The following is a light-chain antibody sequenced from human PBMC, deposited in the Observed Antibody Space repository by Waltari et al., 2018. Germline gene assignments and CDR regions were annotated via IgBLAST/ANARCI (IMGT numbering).Light chain of an antibody. CDR3: QQYDISPLT. CDR1: QTVRTTY. V-gene: IGKV3-20*01. CDR2: GAS. J-gene: IGKJ4*01. Sequence: DIVFTPSPGTLSLSPGQLAPLPCRASQTVRTTYLAWSQQKPGQAPTLLIYGASSRATGIPDRFSGSGSGTDFSLTISSLEPEDFAVYYCQQYDISPLTFGGGTKVEIK.